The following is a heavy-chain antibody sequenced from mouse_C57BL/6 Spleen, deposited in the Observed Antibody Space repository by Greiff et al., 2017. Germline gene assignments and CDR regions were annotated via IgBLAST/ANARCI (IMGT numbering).Heavy chain of an antibody. V-gene: IGHV5-9-1*02. CDR3: TRANWDLHYAMDY. Sequence: EVKLVESGEGLVKPGGSLKLSCAASGFTFSSYAMSWVRQTPEKRLEWVAYISSGGDYIYYADTVKGRFTISRDNARNTLYLQMSSLKSEDTAMYYCTRANWDLHYAMDYWGQGTSVTVSS. CDR1: GFTFSSYA. D-gene: IGHD4-1*01. J-gene: IGHJ4*01. CDR2: ISSGGDYI.